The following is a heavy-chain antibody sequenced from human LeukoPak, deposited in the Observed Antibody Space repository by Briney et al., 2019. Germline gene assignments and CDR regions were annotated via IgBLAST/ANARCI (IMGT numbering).Heavy chain of an antibody. D-gene: IGHD3-22*01. J-gene: IGHJ4*02. V-gene: IGHV4-39*01. CDR2: IFYSATT. CDR1: GGSISSRHCY. CDR3: AKLDNSGYYFIDY. Sequence: PSETLSLTCTVSGGSISSRHCYWGWHRQPPGKGLEWIGSIFYSATTSYNPSLKSRFTLSVATSKNQFSLKLTSVTAADTAVYYGAKLDNSGYYFIDYWGQGTLVTVSS.